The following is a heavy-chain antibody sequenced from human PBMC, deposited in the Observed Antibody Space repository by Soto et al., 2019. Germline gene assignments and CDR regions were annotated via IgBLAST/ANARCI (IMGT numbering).Heavy chain of an antibody. CDR2: IYYSGST. Sequence: SETLSLTCTVSGGSISSGGYYWSWIRQHPGKGLEWIGYIYYSGSTYYNPSLKSRVTISVDTSKNQFSLKLSSVTAADTAVYYCARGRTGSYDFWSGYNGNWFDPWGQGTLVTVSS. J-gene: IGHJ5*02. CDR3: ARGRTGSYDFWSGYNGNWFDP. V-gene: IGHV4-31*03. CDR1: GGSISSGGYY. D-gene: IGHD3-3*01.